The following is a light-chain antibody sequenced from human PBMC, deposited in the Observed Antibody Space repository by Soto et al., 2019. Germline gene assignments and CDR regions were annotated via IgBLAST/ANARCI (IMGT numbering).Light chain of an antibody. J-gene: IGLJ2*01. CDR3: SSYTSDSHLV. V-gene: IGLV2-14*01. CDR2: EVS. CDR1: SSDVGGYNY. Sequence: QSALTQPASVSGSPGQSITISCTGISSDVGGYNYVSWFQQHPGKAPKLMIYEVSNRPSGVSDRFSGSKSGYTASLTISGLQAEDEADYYCSSYTSDSHLVFGGGTKLTV.